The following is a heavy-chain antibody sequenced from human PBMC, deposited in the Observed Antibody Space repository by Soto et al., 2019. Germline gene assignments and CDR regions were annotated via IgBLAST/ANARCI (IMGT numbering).Heavy chain of an antibody. CDR1: GFTFSSYW. CDR3: ARTNVEIVPASYYYGMDV. D-gene: IGHD2-2*01. Sequence: PGGSLRLSCAASGFTFSSYWMSWVRQAPGKGLEWVANIKQDGSEKYYVDSVKGRFTISRDNAKNSLYLQMNSLRAEDTAVYYCARTNVEIVPASYYYGMDVWGQGTTVTVSS. V-gene: IGHV3-7*05. J-gene: IGHJ6*02. CDR2: IKQDGSEK.